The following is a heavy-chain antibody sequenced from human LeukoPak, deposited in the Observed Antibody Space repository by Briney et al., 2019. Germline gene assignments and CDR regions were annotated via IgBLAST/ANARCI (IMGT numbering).Heavy chain of an antibody. J-gene: IGHJ4*02. CDR2: INPGDSDT. CDR1: GYSFNTYW. Sequence: GESLKISCNGSGYSFNTYWIGWVRQMPGEGLEWMGIINPGDSDTRYNPSFQGQVTISADRSISTAFLQWSSLRASDTAMYYCARRIGNSGWLWGQGTLVTVSS. V-gene: IGHV5-51*01. CDR3: ARRIGNSGWL. D-gene: IGHD6-19*01.